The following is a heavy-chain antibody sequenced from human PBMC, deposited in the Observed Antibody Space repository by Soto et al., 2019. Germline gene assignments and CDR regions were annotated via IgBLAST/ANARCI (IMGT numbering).Heavy chain of an antibody. CDR2: TYYRSKWYF. V-gene: IGHV6-1*01. CDR3: ARGSWDDVSGHYYMDV. J-gene: IGHJ6*03. D-gene: IGHD1-1*01. Sequence: SPTLSLTCAISGDSVSSNSAGWNWIRQTPSRVLEWLGRTYYRSKWYFNYAVSVESRITINPDTSKNQFSLQLSSVTPDDTAVYYCARGSWDDVSGHYYMDVWGKGTTVTVSS. CDR1: GDSVSSNSAG.